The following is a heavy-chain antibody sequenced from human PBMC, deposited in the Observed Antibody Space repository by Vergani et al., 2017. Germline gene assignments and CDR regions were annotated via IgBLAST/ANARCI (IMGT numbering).Heavy chain of an antibody. CDR1: GGPISSSSYY. J-gene: IGHJ6*03. D-gene: IGHD3-22*01. V-gene: IGHV4-39*07. Sequence: QLQLQESGPGLVKPSETLSLTCTVSGGPISSSSYYWGWIRQPPGKGLEWIGCIYYSGSTYYNPSLKSRVTISVDTSKNQFSLKLSSVTAADTAVYYCAXEPGFYYDSSGYGYLCPLGWYMDVWGKGTTVTVSS. CDR3: AXEPGFYYDSSGYGYLCPLGWYMDV. CDR2: IYYSGST.